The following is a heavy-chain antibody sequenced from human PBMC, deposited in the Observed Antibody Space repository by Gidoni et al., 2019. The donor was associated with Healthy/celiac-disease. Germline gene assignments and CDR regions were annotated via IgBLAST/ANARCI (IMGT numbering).Heavy chain of an antibody. CDR3: ARAPRTGDYFDY. J-gene: IGHJ4*02. CDR2: ISYDGSNK. V-gene: IGHV3-30-3*01. Sequence: QVQLVESGGGVVQHGRSLRLSCAASGFTFSSYAMHWVRQAPGKGLEWVAVISYDGSNKYYADSVKGRFTISRDNSKNTLYLQMNSLRAEDTAVYYCARAPRTGDYFDYWGQGTLVTVSS. CDR1: GFTFSSYA. D-gene: IGHD7-27*01.